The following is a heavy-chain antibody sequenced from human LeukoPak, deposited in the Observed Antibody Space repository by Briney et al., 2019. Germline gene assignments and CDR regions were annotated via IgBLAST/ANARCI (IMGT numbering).Heavy chain of an antibody. CDR2: MYYTGST. Sequence: SETLSLTCTVSGGSISSYYWSWIRQPPGKGLEWIGYMYYTGSTNYNPSLKSRVTISVDTSKNQFSLKLSSVTAADTAVYYCARELPPDDAFDIWGQGTMVTVSS. CDR3: ARELPPDDAFDI. V-gene: IGHV4-59*01. D-gene: IGHD2-21*01. J-gene: IGHJ3*02. CDR1: GGSISSYY.